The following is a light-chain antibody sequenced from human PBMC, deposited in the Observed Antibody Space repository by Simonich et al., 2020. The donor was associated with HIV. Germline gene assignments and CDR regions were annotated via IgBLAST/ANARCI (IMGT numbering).Light chain of an antibody. CDR3: CSYAPTTTYVI. CDR1: RTDIGSYNL. Sequence: QSALTQPASVSGSPGQSITISCTGTRTDIGSYNLFSWYQQHPCKAPKLMFFEVIKRPSGVSNRFSGSKSGNTASLTISGLQAEDEADYFCCSYAPTTTYVIFGGGTRLTVL. V-gene: IGLV2-23*02. CDR2: EVI. J-gene: IGLJ2*01.